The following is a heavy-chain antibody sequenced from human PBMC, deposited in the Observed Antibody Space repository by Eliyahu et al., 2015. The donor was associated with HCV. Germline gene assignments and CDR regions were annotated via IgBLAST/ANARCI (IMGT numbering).Heavy chain of an antibody. J-gene: IGHJ5*02. CDR3: ASGGGGTAVSGTGGWFDP. CDR2: IYYSGST. CDR1: GASISRYX. Sequence: QVQLQESGPGLVKPSETLXLTCAVSGASISRYXWXWIRQPPGKGLEWIAYIYYSGSTNSNPSLKSRVTISLDTSKNQFSLRLTSVTAADTAVYYCASGGGGTAVSGTGGWFDPWGQGTLVTVSS. V-gene: IGHV4-59*01. D-gene: IGHD6-19*01.